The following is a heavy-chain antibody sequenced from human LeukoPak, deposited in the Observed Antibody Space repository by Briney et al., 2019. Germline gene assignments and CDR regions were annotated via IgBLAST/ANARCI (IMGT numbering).Heavy chain of an antibody. J-gene: IGHJ4*02. D-gene: IGHD3-22*01. CDR1: GGTFSSYA. CDR2: IIPIFGTA. Sequence: SVKVSCKASGGTFSSYAISWVRQAPGQGLEWMGGIIPIFGTANYAQKFRGRVTITADESTSTAYMELSSLRSEDTAVYYCARSPTEPHTYYYDSSGYYPRLFAYWGQGTLVTVSS. CDR3: ARSPTEPHTYYYDSSGYYPRLFAY. V-gene: IGHV1-69*13.